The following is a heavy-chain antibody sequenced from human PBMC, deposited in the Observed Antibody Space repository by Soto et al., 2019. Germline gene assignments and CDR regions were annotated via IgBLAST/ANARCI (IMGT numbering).Heavy chain of an antibody. D-gene: IGHD3-3*01. CDR2: ISGSGHNT. V-gene: IGHV3-23*01. J-gene: IGHJ4*02. Sequence: GGSLRLSCAASGFTFSSYAMTWVRQAPGKGLEWVSAISGSGHNTYYADSVKGRFTISRDNSKNTLYLQMNSLRAEDTAVYYCAKVYYDFWSGYSAYFDYWGQGTLVTVSS. CDR3: AKVYYDFWSGYSAYFDY. CDR1: GFTFSSYA.